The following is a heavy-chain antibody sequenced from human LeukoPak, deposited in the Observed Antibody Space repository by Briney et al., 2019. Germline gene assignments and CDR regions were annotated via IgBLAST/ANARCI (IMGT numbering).Heavy chain of an antibody. V-gene: IGHV3-30*02. Sequence: GGSLRLSCAASGFTFSSHGMHWVRQAPGKGLEWVAFIRYDGSNKYYADSVKGRFTISRDNSKNTLYLQMNSLRAEDTAVYYCAKGLGYYYYYYMDVWGKGTTVTVSS. J-gene: IGHJ6*03. CDR1: GFTFSSHG. D-gene: IGHD6-19*01. CDR2: IRYDGSNK. CDR3: AKGLGYYYYYYMDV.